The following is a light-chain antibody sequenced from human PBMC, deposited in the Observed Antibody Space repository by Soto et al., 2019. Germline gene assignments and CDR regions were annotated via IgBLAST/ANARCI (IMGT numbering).Light chain of an antibody. Sequence: QSVLTQPPSVSAAPGQKVTNSCSGSSSNIGNNYVSWYQQLPGTAPKILIYENNKRPSGIPDRFSGSKSGTSATLGITGLQTGDEADYYCGTWDSSLSAGYVFGTGTKLTVL. CDR1: SSNIGNNY. J-gene: IGLJ1*01. CDR2: ENN. CDR3: GTWDSSLSAGYV. V-gene: IGLV1-51*02.